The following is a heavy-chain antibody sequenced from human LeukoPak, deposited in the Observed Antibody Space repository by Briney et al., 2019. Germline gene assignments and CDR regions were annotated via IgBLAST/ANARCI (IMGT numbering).Heavy chain of an antibody. CDR2: INHSGST. D-gene: IGHD3-22*01. V-gene: IGHV4-34*01. Sequence: PSETLSLTCAVYGGSFSGYYWSWIRQPPGKGLEWIGEINHSGSTNYNPSLKSRVTISVDTSKNQFSLKLSSVTAADTAVYYCARSLGTYYYYDSSGYYYWGQGTLVTVSS. CDR3: ARSLGTYYYYDSSGYYY. CDR1: GGSFSGYY. J-gene: IGHJ4*02.